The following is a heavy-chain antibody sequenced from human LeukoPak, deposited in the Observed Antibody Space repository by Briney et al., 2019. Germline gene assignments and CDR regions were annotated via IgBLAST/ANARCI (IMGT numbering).Heavy chain of an antibody. CDR1: GVSSTGFY. Sequence: SGTLCLTSAVYGVSSTGFYWRWIRQPPGKGLWWIGEINHSESTNYNPSLKSRVTISVDTSKNQFSLKLSSVTAADTAVYYCARASSTDSIFDYWGQGTLVTVSS. CDR3: ARASSTDSIFDY. J-gene: IGHJ4*02. V-gene: IGHV4-34*01. D-gene: IGHD4-11*01. CDR2: INHSEST.